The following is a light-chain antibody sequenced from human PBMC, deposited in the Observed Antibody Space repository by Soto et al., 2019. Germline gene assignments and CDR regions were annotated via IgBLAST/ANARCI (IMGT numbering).Light chain of an antibody. CDR1: SSDVGGYNY. V-gene: IGLV2-14*01. J-gene: IGLJ2*01. CDR2: EVS. CDR3: SSYTRTTLVV. Sequence: QSVLTQPASVSGSPGQSITISCTGSSSDVGGYNYVSWYQQHPGKAPKLMIYEVSNRPSGVSNRFSGSKSGNTASLTISGLQAEDEAYYYCSSYTRTTLVVFGGGTKLTVL.